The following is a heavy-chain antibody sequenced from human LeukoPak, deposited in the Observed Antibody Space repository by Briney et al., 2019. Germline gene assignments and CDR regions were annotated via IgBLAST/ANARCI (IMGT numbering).Heavy chain of an antibody. CDR2: IIPIFGTA. CDR3: ARGTAGNFADY. D-gene: IGHD6-13*01. Sequence: SVKVSCKASGGTFSSYAISWVRQAPGQGLEWMGGIIPIFGTANYAQKFQGRVTIAADESTSKAYMELSSLRSEYTAVYYCARGTAGNFADYWRQGTLVSVSS. J-gene: IGHJ4*02. V-gene: IGHV1-69*01. CDR1: GGTFSSYA.